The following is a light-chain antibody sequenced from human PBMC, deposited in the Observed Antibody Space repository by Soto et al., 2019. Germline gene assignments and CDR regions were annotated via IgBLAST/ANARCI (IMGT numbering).Light chain of an antibody. J-gene: IGKJ1*01. Sequence: DMQMTQSPSTLSASVGDNVTITCRASHSLLSWLAWYQQKPGKAPKLLIYKASTLESGVPSRFSGSGSGTEFTLTLSSLQPDDFATYYCQEYNSYWTFGQGTKVEV. CDR2: KAS. CDR3: QEYNSYWT. V-gene: IGKV1-5*03. CDR1: HSLLSW.